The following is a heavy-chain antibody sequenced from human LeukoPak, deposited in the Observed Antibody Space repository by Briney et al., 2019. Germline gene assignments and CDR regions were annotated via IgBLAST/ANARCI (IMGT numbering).Heavy chain of an antibody. CDR2: IYSGGRT. V-gene: IGHV3-66*01. J-gene: IGHJ6*02. CDR1: GFTVSSNY. Sequence: PGGSLRLSCAASGFTVSSNYMSWVRQAPGKGREGVSVIYSGGRTYYADSMKGRFTISRDNSKNTLYLQMNSLRAEDTAVYYCARDRAAPRDYYGMDVWGQGTTVTVSS. D-gene: IGHD6-13*01. CDR3: ARDRAAPRDYYGMDV.